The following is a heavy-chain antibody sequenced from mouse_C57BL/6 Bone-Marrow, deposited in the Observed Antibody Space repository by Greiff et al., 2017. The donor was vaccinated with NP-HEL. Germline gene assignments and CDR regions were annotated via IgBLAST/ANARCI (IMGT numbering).Heavy chain of an antibody. Sequence: VQLQQSGTVLARPGASVKMSCKTSGYTFTSYWMHWVKQRPGQGLEWIGAIYPGNSDTSYNQKFKGKAKLTAVTSASTAYMELSSLTNEDSAVYYCTRCTTVVGAMDYWGQGTSVTVSS. J-gene: IGHJ4*01. CDR1: GYTFTSYW. V-gene: IGHV1-5*01. D-gene: IGHD1-1*01. CDR3: TRCTTVVGAMDY. CDR2: IYPGNSDT.